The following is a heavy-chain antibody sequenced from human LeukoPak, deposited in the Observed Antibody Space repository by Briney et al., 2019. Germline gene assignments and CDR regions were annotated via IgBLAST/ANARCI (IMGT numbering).Heavy chain of an antibody. Sequence: SETLSLTCTVSGGSISGSSYYWGWIRQPPGKGLEWIGNIYYNGNTYYNPSLKSRVTISVDTSKNQFSLKLRSVTAADTAVYYCARPCGSGSYCPVDYWGQGSLITVSS. CDR1: GGSISGSSYY. J-gene: IGHJ4*02. V-gene: IGHV4-39*01. CDR2: IYYNGNT. D-gene: IGHD3-10*01. CDR3: ARPCGSGSYCPVDY.